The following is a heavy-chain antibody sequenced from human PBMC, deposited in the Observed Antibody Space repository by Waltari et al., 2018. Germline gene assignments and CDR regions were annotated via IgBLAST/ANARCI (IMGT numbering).Heavy chain of an antibody. D-gene: IGHD3-22*01. CDR3: ASKYYYDSSGYYYLDY. J-gene: IGHJ4*02. Sequence: QVQLVQSGAEVKKPGSSVKVSCKASGGTFSSYAISWVRQAPGQGLEWMGGINPSFGTANYAQKFQGRVTITADESTSTAYMELSSLRSEDTAVYYCASKYYYDSSGYYYLDYWGQGTLVTVSS. CDR1: GGTFSSYA. CDR2: INPSFGTA. V-gene: IGHV1-69*01.